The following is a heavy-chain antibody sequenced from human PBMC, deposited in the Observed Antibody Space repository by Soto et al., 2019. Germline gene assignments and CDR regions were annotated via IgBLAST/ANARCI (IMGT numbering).Heavy chain of an antibody. D-gene: IGHD2-2*01. CDR1: GGSISTNNW. J-gene: IGHJ4*02. CDR2: VYHSGST. CDR3: ARAKLCNTLSCPHSFDT. V-gene: IGHV4-4*02. Sequence: QVQLQESGPGLVNASGTLSLTCGVSGGSISTNNWWSWVRQPPGQGLEWIAEVYHSGSTNYNPSLKSRLTISVDKSKNQFSLRLTSVIAADSAVYYCARAKLCNTLSCPHSFDTWGQGTLVTVSS.